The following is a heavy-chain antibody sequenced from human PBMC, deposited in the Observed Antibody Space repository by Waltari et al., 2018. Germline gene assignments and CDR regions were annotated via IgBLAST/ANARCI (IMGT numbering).Heavy chain of an antibody. CDR2: IYSGGST. V-gene: IGHV3-53*01. J-gene: IGHJ5*02. Sequence: VRQAPGKGLEWVSVIYSGGSTYYADSVKGRFTISRDNSKNTLYLQMNSLRADDTAVYYCARGLGGAVAGTVWFDPWGQGTLVTVSS. D-gene: IGHD6-19*01. CDR3: ARGLGGAVAGTVWFDP.